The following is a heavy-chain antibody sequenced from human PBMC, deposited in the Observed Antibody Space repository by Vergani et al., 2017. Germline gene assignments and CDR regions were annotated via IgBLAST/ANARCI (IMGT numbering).Heavy chain of an antibody. V-gene: IGHV1-69*13. J-gene: IGHJ1*01. CDR1: GGTFSSYA. CDR2: IIPIFGTA. D-gene: IGHD5-12*01. CDR3: ASVLYSGYDLEYFQH. Sequence: QVQLVQSGAEVKKPGSSVKVSCKASGGTFSSYAISWVRQAPGQGLEWMGGIIPIFGTANYAQKFQGRVTITADESTSTAYMELSSLRSEDTAVCYCASVLYSGYDLEYFQHWGQGTLVTVSS.